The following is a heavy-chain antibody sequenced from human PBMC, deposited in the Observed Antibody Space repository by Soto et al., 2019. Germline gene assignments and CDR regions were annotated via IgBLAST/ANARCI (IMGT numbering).Heavy chain of an antibody. J-gene: IGHJ3*02. CDR1: GFSLSTSGVG. CDR2: IYWDDDK. D-gene: IGHD3-3*01. V-gene: IGHV2-5*02. Sequence: QITLKESGPTLVKPTQTLTLTCTFSGFSLSTSGVGVGWIRQPPGKALEWLALIYWDDDKRYSPSLKSRLTITKDTSKNQVVLTMTNMDPVDTATYYCARAYYDFWSGYQPSALDIWGQGTMVTVSS. CDR3: ARAYYDFWSGYQPSALDI.